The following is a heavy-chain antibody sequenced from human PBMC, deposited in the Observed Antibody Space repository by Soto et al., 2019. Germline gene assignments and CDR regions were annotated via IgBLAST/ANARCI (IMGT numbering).Heavy chain of an antibody. V-gene: IGHV3-30-3*01. CDR3: ARGPGRVTTFDGLDV. Sequence: QVQLVESGGGVVHPGRSLRLSCAASGFTFSHYPMHWVRQAPGKGLEWVAVISFDGSTRYYADSVKGRFTISRDNSKITLYLQMNSLRAEDTAMYYCARGPGRVTTFDGLDVWGQGTTVTVSS. D-gene: IGHD4-17*01. J-gene: IGHJ6*02. CDR1: GFTFSHYP. CDR2: ISFDGSTR.